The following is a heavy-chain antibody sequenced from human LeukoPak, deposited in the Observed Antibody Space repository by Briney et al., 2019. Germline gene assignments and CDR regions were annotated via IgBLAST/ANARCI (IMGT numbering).Heavy chain of an antibody. Sequence: SETLSLTCTVSGGSVSSGGNYWRWIRQPPGKGLEWIGYIYYSGSTNYNPSLKSRVTISVDTSKNQFSLKLSSVTAADTAVYYCARGLIYYYDSSGYTEKAHSFDYWGQGTLVTVSS. J-gene: IGHJ4*02. CDR1: GGSVSSGGNY. CDR3: ARGLIYYYDSSGYTEKAHSFDY. V-gene: IGHV4-61*08. D-gene: IGHD3-22*01. CDR2: IYYSGST.